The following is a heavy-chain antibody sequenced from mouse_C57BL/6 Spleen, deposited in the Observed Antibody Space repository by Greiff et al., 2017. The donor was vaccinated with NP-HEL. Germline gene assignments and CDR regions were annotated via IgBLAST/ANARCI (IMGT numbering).Heavy chain of an antibody. Sequence: EVHLVESGGGLVKPGGSLKLSCAASGFTFSSYAMSWVRQTPEKRLAWVATISDGGSYTYYPDNVKGRFTISRDNAKNNLYLQMSHLKSEDTAMYYCARGNYDAMDYWGQGTSGTVSS. V-gene: IGHV5-4*01. CDR1: GFTFSSYA. J-gene: IGHJ4*01. CDR3: ARGNYDAMDY. D-gene: IGHD2-1*01. CDR2: ISDGGSYT.